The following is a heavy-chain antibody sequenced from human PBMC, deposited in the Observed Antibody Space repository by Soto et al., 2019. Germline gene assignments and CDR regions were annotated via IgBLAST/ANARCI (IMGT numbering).Heavy chain of an antibody. Sequence: QVQLVESGGGVVQPGRSLRLSCAASGFTFSTYGMHWVRQAPGKGREWVAGISHDDSDKYYGDSVKGRFTISRDNSKSTLYLQMNSLRTEDTAVYYCATVMVRGVIVTHYFDYWGQGALVTVSS. J-gene: IGHJ4*02. CDR1: GFTFSTYG. D-gene: IGHD3-10*01. CDR3: ATVMVRGVIVTHYFDY. V-gene: IGHV3-30*03. CDR2: ISHDDSDK.